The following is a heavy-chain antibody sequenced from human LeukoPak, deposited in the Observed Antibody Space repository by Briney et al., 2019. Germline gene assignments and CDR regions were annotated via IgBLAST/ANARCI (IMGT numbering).Heavy chain of an antibody. J-gene: IGHJ6*03. V-gene: IGHV3-23*01. Sequence: PGGSLRLSCAASGFSFSSYAMSWVRQAPGKGLEWVSSISGSGGSTYYADSVKGRFTISRENSKNTLHLQMNSLRVEDTAVYYCAKVATYYYYYMDVWGKGTTVTVSS. CDR3: AKVATYYYYYMDV. CDR1: GFSFSSYA. CDR2: ISGSGGST.